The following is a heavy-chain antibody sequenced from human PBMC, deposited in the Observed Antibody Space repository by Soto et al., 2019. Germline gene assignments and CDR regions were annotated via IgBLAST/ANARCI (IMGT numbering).Heavy chain of an antibody. Sequence: SETLSLTCAVYGGSFSGYYWSWIRQPPGKGLEWIGEINHSGSTNCNPSLKSRVTISVDTSKNQFSLKLSSVTAADTAVYYCARGGELELPVCYYYGMGVWGQGTTVTVSS. CDR1: GGSFSGYY. V-gene: IGHV4-34*01. D-gene: IGHD1-7*01. CDR3: ARGGELELPVCYYYGMGV. CDR2: INHSGST. J-gene: IGHJ6*02.